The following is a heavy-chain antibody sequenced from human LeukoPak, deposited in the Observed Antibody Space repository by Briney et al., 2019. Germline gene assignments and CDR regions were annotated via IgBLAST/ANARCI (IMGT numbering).Heavy chain of an antibody. CDR3: ARGGPTGSGSNYFDY. J-gene: IGHJ4*02. D-gene: IGHD3-10*01. V-gene: IGHV4-34*01. Sequence: PSETLSLTCAVYGGSFSGYYWSWIRQPPGKGLEWIGEINHSGSTNYNPSLKSRVTISVDTSKNQFSLKLSSATAADTAVYYCARGGPTGSGSNYFDYWGQGTLVTVSS. CDR1: GGSFSGYY. CDR2: INHSGST.